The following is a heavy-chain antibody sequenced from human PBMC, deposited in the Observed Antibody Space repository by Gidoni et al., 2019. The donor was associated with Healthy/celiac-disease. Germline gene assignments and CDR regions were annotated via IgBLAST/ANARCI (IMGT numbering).Heavy chain of an antibody. V-gene: IGHV3-23*01. J-gene: IGHJ4*02. D-gene: IGHD3-3*01. Sequence: EVQLLESGGGLVQPGGSLRLSCAASGLTFSSYAMSWVRQAPGKGLEWVSAISGSGGSTYYADSVKGRFTISRDNSKNTLYLQMNSLRAEDTAVYYCANGQEDLGITIFGVVIPQSFPYFDYWGQGTLVTVSS. CDR2: ISGSGGST. CDR3: ANGQEDLGITIFGVVIPQSFPYFDY. CDR1: GLTFSSYA.